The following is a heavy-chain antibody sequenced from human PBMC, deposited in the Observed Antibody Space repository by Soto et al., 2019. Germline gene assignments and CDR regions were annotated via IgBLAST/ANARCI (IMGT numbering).Heavy chain of an antibody. CDR2: ISGSGGST. J-gene: IGHJ4*02. CDR3: AKDLVYYYGSGSYDY. D-gene: IGHD3-10*01. CDR1: GFTFSSYA. Sequence: EVQLLESGGGLVQPGGSLRLSCAASGFTFSSYAMSWVRQAPGKGLEWVLAISGSGGSTYYADSVKGRFTISRDNSKNTLYLQMNSLRAEDTAVYYCAKDLVYYYGSGSYDYWGQGTLVTVSS. V-gene: IGHV3-23*01.